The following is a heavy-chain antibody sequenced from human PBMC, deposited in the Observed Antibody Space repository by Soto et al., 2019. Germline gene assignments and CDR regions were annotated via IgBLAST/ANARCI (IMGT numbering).Heavy chain of an antibody. CDR2: IYYSGNT. J-gene: IGHJ6*02. CDR3: ARDRLMATAGTARHYFGLDV. D-gene: IGHD5-18*01. Sequence: QVQLQESGPGLVKPSQTLSLTCTVSSGSIRSGGYYWSWVRQNPRRGLEWIGNIYYSGNTYYNPSLKRRLTISVDTSKNQCSLDLSSVTAADTAVYYCARDRLMATAGTARHYFGLDVWGQGTTVTVSS. CDR1: SGSIRSGGYY. V-gene: IGHV4-31*03.